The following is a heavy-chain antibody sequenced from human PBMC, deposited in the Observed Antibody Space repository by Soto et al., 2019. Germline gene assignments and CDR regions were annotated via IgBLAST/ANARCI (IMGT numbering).Heavy chain of an antibody. D-gene: IGHD6-19*01. V-gene: IGHV3-74*01. CDR1: GFTFSDYW. Sequence: EVQLVQSGGGLVQPGGSLRLSCVASGFTFSDYWMHWVRQAPGEGLVWVSHIDSDGGSISYADSVKGRFTISRDNAKNTLYLQMNSLRAEDSAVYYCARDLPPVYSGGDYCGQGTQVAVSS. CDR2: IDSDGGSI. J-gene: IGHJ4*02. CDR3: ARDLPPVYSGGDY.